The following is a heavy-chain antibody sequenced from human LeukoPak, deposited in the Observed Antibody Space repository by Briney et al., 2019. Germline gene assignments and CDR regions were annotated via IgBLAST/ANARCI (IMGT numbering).Heavy chain of an antibody. CDR2: IYHSGST. Sequence: PSETLSLTCTVSGYSISSGYYWGWIRQPPGKGLEWIGSIYHSGSTYYNPSLKSRVTISVDTSKNQFSLKLSSVTAADTAVYYCARDHRLTMVRGVTHHWYFDLWGRGTLVTVSS. V-gene: IGHV4-38-2*02. J-gene: IGHJ2*01. D-gene: IGHD3-10*01. CDR3: ARDHRLTMVRGVTHHWYFDL. CDR1: GYSISSGYY.